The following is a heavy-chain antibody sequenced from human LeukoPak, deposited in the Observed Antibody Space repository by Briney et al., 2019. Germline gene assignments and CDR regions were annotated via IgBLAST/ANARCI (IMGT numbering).Heavy chain of an antibody. Sequence: GGSLRLSCAASGFTFTSYAMGCVRQAPGKGLEWVSVICGSGGSTYYADSVKGRFTFSRDNSKNTLYLQLNGLRAEDRAFYYCANQYGGNPKYYFDYWGQGTLVTVSS. CDR1: GFTFTSYA. J-gene: IGHJ4*02. D-gene: IGHD4-23*01. CDR2: ICGSGGST. V-gene: IGHV3-23*01. CDR3: ANQYGGNPKYYFDY.